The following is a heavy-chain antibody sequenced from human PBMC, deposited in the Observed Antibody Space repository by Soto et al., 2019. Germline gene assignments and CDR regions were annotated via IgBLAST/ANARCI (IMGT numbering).Heavy chain of an antibody. CDR2: ISAHNGNT. CDR3: ARGTVWFGELLTVFGLPVDAFDI. J-gene: IGHJ3*02. CDR1: GYTFTSYG. V-gene: IGHV1-18*01. Sequence: ASVKVSCKASGYTFTSYGISWVRQAPGQGLEWMGWISAHNGNTNYAQKLRGRVTMTTDTSTSTAYMELRSLRSDDTAVYYCARGTVWFGELLTVFGLPVDAFDIWGQGTMVTVSS. D-gene: IGHD3-10*01.